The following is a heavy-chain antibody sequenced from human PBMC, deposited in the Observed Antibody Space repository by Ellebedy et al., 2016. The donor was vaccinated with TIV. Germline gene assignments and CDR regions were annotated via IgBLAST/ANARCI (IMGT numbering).Heavy chain of an antibody. J-gene: IGHJ5*02. CDR2: TYYRSKWYN. Sequence: SQTLSLTCAISGDSVSSNSAAWNWIRQSPSRGLEWLGSTYYRSKWYNDYAVSVKSRLTINPDTSKNQFSLQLSSVTAADTAGYYCARVVSLRGVIIDNWFDPWGQGTLVTVSS. D-gene: IGHD3-10*01. CDR1: GDSVSSNSAA. CDR3: ARVVSLRGVIIDNWFDP. V-gene: IGHV6-1*01.